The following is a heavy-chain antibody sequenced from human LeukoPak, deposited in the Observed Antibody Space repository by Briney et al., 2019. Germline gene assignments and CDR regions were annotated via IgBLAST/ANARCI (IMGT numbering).Heavy chain of an antibody. CDR3: VRVAGDSHSCGHMVIDY. CDR2: IFSSGST. J-gene: IGHJ4*02. V-gene: IGHV4-31*03. Sequence: SETLSLTCTVSGGSFSSGGYYWTWIRQHPEKGLEWIGYIFSSGSTYYNPSLESRITIWMDTSKIQFFLTLKSLTAADTAVYYCVRVAGDSHSCGHMVIDYWGQGTLVLVSS. D-gene: IGHD6-19*01. CDR1: GGSFSSGGYY.